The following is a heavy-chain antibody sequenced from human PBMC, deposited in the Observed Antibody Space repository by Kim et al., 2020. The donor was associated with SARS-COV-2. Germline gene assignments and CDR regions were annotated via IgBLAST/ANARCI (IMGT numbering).Heavy chain of an antibody. D-gene: IGHD6-19*01. V-gene: IGHV3-21*01. J-gene: IGHJ6*02. CDR3: AREENYIAVAGQHYYYYGMDV. Sequence: GGSLRLSCAASGFTFSSYSMNWVRQAPGKGLEWVSSISSSSSYIYYADSVKGRFTISRDNAKNSLYLQMNSLRAEDTAVYYCAREENYIAVAGQHYYYYGMDVWGQGTTVTVSS. CDR1: GFTFSSYS. CDR2: ISSSSSYI.